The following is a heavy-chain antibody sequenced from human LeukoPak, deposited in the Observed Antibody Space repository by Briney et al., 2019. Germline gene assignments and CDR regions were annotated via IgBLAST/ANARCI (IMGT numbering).Heavy chain of an antibody. CDR2: IVPIFGLA. CDR1: GGTFNRYA. CDR3: ARDKGPGHRRGRYYYYMDV. J-gene: IGHJ6*03. V-gene: IGHV1-69*13. Sequence: ASVKVSCKASGGTFNRYAISWVRQGPGQGLEWMRGIVPIFGLANYAQKFQGRVTITADESTSTAYMELTSLRSEDTAVYYCARDKGPGHRRGRYYYYMDVWGRGTTVTVSS.